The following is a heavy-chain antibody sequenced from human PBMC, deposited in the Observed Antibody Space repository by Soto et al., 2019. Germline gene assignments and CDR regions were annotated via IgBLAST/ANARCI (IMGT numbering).Heavy chain of an antibody. CDR1: GYTFSSYG. CDR2: ISAYSGNT. CDR3: ARDFYQSSGYCDY. V-gene: IGHV1-18*01. Sequence: QVQLVQSGAEVKKPGASVKVSCKAYGYTFSSYGLSWVRQAPGQGLEWMGWISAYSGNTVYTQRFQGRVTMATDTSTGTAYRELRSLRSDDTAVYYCARDFYQSSGYCDYWGQGTLVTVSS. J-gene: IGHJ4*02. D-gene: IGHD3-22*01.